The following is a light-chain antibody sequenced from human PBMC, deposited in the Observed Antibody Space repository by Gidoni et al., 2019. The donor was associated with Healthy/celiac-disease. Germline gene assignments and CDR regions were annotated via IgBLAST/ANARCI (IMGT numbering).Light chain of an antibody. J-gene: IGKJ3*01. V-gene: IGKV1-39*01. CDR2: AAS. CDR3: QQSYSTLLFT. Sequence: DIQMTQSPSSLSASVGDRVTITCRASQSISSYLNWYQQKPGKAPKLLIYAASSLQSGVPSRFSCSVSGTDFTLTISSLQPEDFATYYCQQSYSTLLFTFGPGTKVDIK. CDR1: QSISSY.